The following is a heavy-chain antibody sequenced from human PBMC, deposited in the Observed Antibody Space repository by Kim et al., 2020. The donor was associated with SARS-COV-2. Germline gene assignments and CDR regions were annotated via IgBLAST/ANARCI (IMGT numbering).Heavy chain of an antibody. CDR2: INAGNGDT. Sequence: ASVKVSCKASGYTFTSYGVHWVRQAPGQRREWMGWINAGNGDTKYSQKFQGRVTITRDTSASTAYMELSSLRSEDTAVYYCATDKTPLAYCGGDCKTPLDYWGQGTLVTVSS. J-gene: IGHJ4*02. V-gene: IGHV1-3*01. CDR1: GYTFTSYG. CDR3: ATDKTPLAYCGGDCKTPLDY. D-gene: IGHD2-21*01.